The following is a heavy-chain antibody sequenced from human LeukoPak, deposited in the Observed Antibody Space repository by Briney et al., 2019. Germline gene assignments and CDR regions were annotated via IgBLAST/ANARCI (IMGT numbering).Heavy chain of an antibody. Sequence: GASVKLSCTASGYTFTSYGISWVRQAPGHGLEWLGWISAYNGNTNYAQTLQGRVTMTTDTSTSTAYIELRSLRSDDTAVYYCAGGYCSGGSCDVFDYWGQGTLVTVSS. J-gene: IGHJ4*02. CDR1: GYTFTSYG. CDR2: ISAYNGNT. V-gene: IGHV1-18*01. CDR3: AGGYCSGGSCDVFDY. D-gene: IGHD2-15*01.